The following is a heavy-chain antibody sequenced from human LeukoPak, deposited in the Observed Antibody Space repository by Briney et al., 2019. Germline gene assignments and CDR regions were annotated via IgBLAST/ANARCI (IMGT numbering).Heavy chain of an antibody. D-gene: IGHD5-12*01. V-gene: IGHV1-69*05. CDR2: IIPIFGTA. J-gene: IGHJ4*02. Sequence: ASVKVSCKASGGTFSSYAISWVRQAPGQGLEWMGGIIPIFGTANYAQKFQGRVTITTDESTSTAYMELSSLESEDTAVYYCARGRNIAAPGGGDLDYWGQGTLVTVSS. CDR1: GGTFSSYA. CDR3: ARGRNIAAPGGGDLDY.